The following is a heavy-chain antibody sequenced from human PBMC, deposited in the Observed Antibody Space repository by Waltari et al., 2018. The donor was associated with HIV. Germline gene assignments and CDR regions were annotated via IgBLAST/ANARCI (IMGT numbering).Heavy chain of an antibody. CDR1: GFTFTNYW. D-gene: IGHD1-26*01. V-gene: IGHV3-7*01. CDR2: IKDDGREK. Sequence: EVQLMESGGGLVQSGGSLRLSCAASGFTFTNYWMSWVRQTPGRGLGWVSYIKDDGREKYYMGSVKGRFTISRDNAKNSMFLQMNSLRAEDTAVYYCARIGTFPHNYAIDFWGQGTTVTISS. J-gene: IGHJ6*02. CDR3: ARIGTFPHNYAIDF.